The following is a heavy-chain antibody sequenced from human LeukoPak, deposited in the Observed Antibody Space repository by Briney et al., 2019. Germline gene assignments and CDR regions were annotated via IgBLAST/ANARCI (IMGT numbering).Heavy chain of an antibody. J-gene: IGHJ4*02. CDR3: ARGGGQLTVFDY. Sequence: SQTPSLTCAVSGGSISSGGYSWSWIRQPPGKGLEWIGYIYHSGSTYYNPSLKSRVTISVDRSKNQFSLKLSSVTAADTAVYYCARGGGQLTVFDYWGQGTLVTVSS. CDR2: IYHSGST. V-gene: IGHV4-30-2*01. D-gene: IGHD3-16*01. CDR1: GGSISSGGYS.